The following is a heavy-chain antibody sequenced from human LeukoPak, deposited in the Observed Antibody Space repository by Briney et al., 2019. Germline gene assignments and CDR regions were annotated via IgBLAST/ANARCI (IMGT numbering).Heavy chain of an antibody. CDR1: GFTFSSYS. CDR2: ISGSTGRT. J-gene: IGHJ4*02. Sequence: GGSLRPSCAASGFTFSSYSINWVRQAPGKGLEWVSAISGSTGRTYYADSVKGRFTISRDNSKNTLYLQMNNLRAEDTAVYYCAPRVVGSAPFDYWGQGTLVTVSS. CDR3: APRVVGSAPFDY. D-gene: IGHD2-15*01. V-gene: IGHV3-23*01.